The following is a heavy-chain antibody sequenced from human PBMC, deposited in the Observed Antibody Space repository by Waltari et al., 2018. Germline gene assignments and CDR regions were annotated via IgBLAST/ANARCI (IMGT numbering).Heavy chain of an antibody. CDR3: AKSPWNGPLDY. Sequence: QAPLAPTGAAVKTPGASLQVSCKASGYQLAGNYIHWVRPAPGHGLERMGWINPNRGGTNYAQKFQGRVTVTRDTSISTAYMELSSLRSDDTAVYYCAKSPWNGPLDYWGQGTLVTVSS. V-gene: IGHV1-2*02. CDR1: GYQLAGNY. D-gene: IGHD2-8*01. CDR2: INPNRGGT. J-gene: IGHJ4*02.